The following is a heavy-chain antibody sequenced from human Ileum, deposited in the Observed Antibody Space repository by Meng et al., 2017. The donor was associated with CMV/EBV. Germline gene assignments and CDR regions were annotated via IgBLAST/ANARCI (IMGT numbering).Heavy chain of an antibody. J-gene: IGHJ4*02. Sequence: FSTDSINWVLQAPGEGLECVASIGSSGTYMFYADSVKGRFNISRDNAKNSLFLQMNSLRVEDTAVYYCARGHCDADCYSPTYYYFDHWGQGTLVTVSS. D-gene: IGHD2-21*02. V-gene: IGHV3-21*01. CDR2: IGSSGTYM. CDR3: ARGHCDADCYSPTYYYFDH. CDR1: FSTDS.